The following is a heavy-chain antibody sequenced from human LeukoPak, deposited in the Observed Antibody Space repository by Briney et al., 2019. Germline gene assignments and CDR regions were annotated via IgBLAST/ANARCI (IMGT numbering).Heavy chain of an antibody. CDR2: ISSSNIYT. CDR1: GFPFSDYY. CDR3: ARGHYGLDF. V-gene: IGHV3-11*06. Sequence: PGGSLRLSCAASGFPFSDYYMSWIRQAPGKGLEWVSYISSSNIYTYYADSVKGRFTISRDNAGNSLYLQMNSLRAEDTAVYYCARGHYGLDFWGQGATVTVSS. J-gene: IGHJ6*02.